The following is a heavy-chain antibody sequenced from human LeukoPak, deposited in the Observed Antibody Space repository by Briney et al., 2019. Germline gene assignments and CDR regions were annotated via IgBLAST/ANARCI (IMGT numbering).Heavy chain of an antibody. CDR2: ISSDSSGT. CDR1: GFTFSTYA. D-gene: IGHD4-17*01. CDR3: ARGADYGDENDAFDI. J-gene: IGHJ3*02. V-gene: IGHV3-23*01. Sequence: PGGSLRLSCAASGFTFSTYAMSWVRQAPGKGLEWVSAISSDSSGTYYADSVKGRFTISRDNSKNTLYLQMNSLRAEDTALYYCARGADYGDENDAFDIWGQGTMVTVSS.